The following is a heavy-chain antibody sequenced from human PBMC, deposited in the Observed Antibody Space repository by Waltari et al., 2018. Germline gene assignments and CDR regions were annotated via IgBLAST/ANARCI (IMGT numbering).Heavy chain of an antibody. CDR3: ARGLGGSGLPYCFDY. CDR2: IMHSGTT. J-gene: IGHJ4*02. V-gene: IGHV4-34*01. D-gene: IGHD2-15*01. Sequence: QVQLHQWGAGMLKPSETLSLTCGVYGDSFTGYYWSWIRPSPGKGLEWIGAIMHSGTTKFNPSLKSLVTMSIDTSKKQFSLKLRSVTAADTAMYYCARGLGGSGLPYCFDYWGQGTLVTVSS. CDR1: GDSFTGYY.